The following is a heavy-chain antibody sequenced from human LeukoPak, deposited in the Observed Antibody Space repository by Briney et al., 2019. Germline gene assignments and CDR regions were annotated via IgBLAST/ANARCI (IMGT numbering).Heavy chain of an antibody. D-gene: IGHD3-10*01. CDR2: IYGGGTT. J-gene: IGHJ4*02. CDR1: GFNVSSNY. CDR3: ARGIIYLDY. V-gene: IGHV3-53*04. Sequence: GGSLRLSCEASGFNVSSNYMTWVSQAPGKGLEWVSLIYGGGTTDYADSVKGRFHISRHNSKNTLYLQMNSLRAEDTAVYYCARGIIYLDYWGQGTLVTVSS.